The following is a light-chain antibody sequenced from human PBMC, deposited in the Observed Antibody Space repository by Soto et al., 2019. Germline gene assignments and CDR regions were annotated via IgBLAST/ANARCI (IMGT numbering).Light chain of an antibody. Sequence: EIVLTQSPGTLSLSPGERATLSCRASQSVSSSYLAWYQQKPGQAPRLLIYGASSRATGIPDRFSGSGSGTDFTLTISRLEPEDFAVYYCQQYGSSLRPFGQGTQVEIK. V-gene: IGKV3-20*01. CDR3: QQYGSSLRP. CDR1: QSVSSSY. J-gene: IGKJ1*01. CDR2: GAS.